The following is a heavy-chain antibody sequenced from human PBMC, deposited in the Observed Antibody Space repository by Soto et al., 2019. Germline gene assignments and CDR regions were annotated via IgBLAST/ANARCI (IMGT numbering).Heavy chain of an antibody. Sequence: SETLSLTCTVSGDSISSGYYYWSWIRQHPGKGLEWIGYIYYSGSTNYNPSLKSRVTISVDASKNQFSLKLSSVTAADTAVYYCAGHSPTGYRGEFDYWGQGTLVTVS. V-gene: IGHV4-61*01. D-gene: IGHD3-9*01. CDR2: IYYSGST. J-gene: IGHJ4*02. CDR1: GDSISSGYYY. CDR3: AGHSPTGYRGEFDY.